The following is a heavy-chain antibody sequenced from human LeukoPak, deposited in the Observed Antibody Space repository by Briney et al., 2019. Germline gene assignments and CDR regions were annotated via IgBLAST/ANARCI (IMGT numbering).Heavy chain of an antibody. CDR2: INHSGST. CDR3: ARVQRGVRAGIKYSSGWYSYAFDI. CDR1: GGSFSGYY. D-gene: IGHD6-19*01. J-gene: IGHJ3*02. Sequence: PSETLSLTCAVYGGSFSGYYWSWIRQPPGKGLEWIGEINHSGSTNYNPSLKSRVTISVDTSKNQFSLKLSSVTAADTAVYYCARVQRGVRAGIKYSSGWYSYAFDIWGQGTMVTVSS. V-gene: IGHV4-34*01.